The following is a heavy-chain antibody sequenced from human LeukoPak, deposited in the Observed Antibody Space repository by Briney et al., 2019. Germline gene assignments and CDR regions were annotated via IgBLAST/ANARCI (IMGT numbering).Heavy chain of an antibody. CDR3: ARDFWGASDY. CDR2: IKQDGSEK. Sequence: GGSLRLSCAGSGFTFSSYWMSWVGQAPGKGRGWVANIKQDGSEKYYVDSVKGRFTISRDNAKNSLYLQMNSLRAEDTAVYYCARDFWGASDYWGQGTLVTVSS. V-gene: IGHV3-7*01. D-gene: IGHD1-26*01. CDR1: GFTFSSYW. J-gene: IGHJ4*02.